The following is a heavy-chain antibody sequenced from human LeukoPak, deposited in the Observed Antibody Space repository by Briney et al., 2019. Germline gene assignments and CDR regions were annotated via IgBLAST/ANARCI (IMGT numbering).Heavy chain of an antibody. CDR2: IYATTETT. Sequence: PSETLSLTCTVSGGAMRDYYWSWIRQPVGKGLEWIGQIYATTETTDYNPSLFSRITMSIDTSKNQISLKLRSVTAADTAVYYCARTLWIGEGFQEWGQGTLLIVSS. V-gene: IGHV4-4*07. D-gene: IGHD3-10*01. J-gene: IGHJ1*01. CDR3: ARTLWIGEGFQE. CDR1: GGAMRDYY.